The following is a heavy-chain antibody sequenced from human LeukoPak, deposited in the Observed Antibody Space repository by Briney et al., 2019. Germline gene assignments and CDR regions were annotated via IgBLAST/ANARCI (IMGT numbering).Heavy chain of an antibody. V-gene: IGHV4-4*07. CDR1: GGSISSYY. CDR3: ARDATVLLWFGEPSHFDY. CDR2: IYTSGST. J-gene: IGHJ4*02. Sequence: SETLSLTCTVSGGSISSYYWSWIRQPAGKVLEWIGRIYTSGSTNYNPSLKSRVTMSVDTSRNQFSLKLSSVTAADTAVYYCARDATVLLWFGEPSHFDYWGQGTLVTVSS. D-gene: IGHD3-10*01.